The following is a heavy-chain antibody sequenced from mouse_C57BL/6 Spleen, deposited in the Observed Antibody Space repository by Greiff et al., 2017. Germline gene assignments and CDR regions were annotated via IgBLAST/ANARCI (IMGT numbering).Heavy chain of an antibody. V-gene: IGHV1-53*01. J-gene: IGHJ2*01. CDR1: GYTFTSSW. Sequence: VQLQQPGTELVKPGASVKLSCKASGYTFTSSWMYWVKQRPGQGLEWIGNINPSNGGTNYNENFKSQATLTVDKSSSTAYMQLSSLTSEDSAVYYSAREGYYYGIYWGQGTTLTVSS. CDR3: AREGYYYGIY. CDR2: INPSNGGT. D-gene: IGHD1-1*01.